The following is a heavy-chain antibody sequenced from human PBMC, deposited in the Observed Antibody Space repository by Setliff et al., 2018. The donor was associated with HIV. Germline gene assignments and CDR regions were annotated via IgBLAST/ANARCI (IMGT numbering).Heavy chain of an antibody. CDR1: GFTLSNYW. D-gene: IGHD7-27*01. CDR3: VRELGRPGSWYFDL. V-gene: IGHV3-74*01. CDR2: ISSDGSGT. J-gene: IGHJ2*01. Sequence: GGSLRLSCAASGFTLSNYWMHWVRQAPGKGLEWVSRISSDGSGTDYADSVKGRFTISRDNAKNSLYLQMNNPRAGDTAVYYCVRELGRPGSWYFDLWGRGTLVTVSS.